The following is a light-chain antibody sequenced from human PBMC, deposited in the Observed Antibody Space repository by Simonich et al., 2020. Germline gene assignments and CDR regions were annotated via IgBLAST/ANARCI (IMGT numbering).Light chain of an antibody. V-gene: IGLV2-14*01. CDR1: SSDVGGYNF. J-gene: IGLJ2*01. CDR3: SSYTSGSTVV. CDR2: YVS. Sequence: QSALTQPASVSGSPGQSLTISCTGTSSDVGGYNFVSWYQQHPGKAPKLMIYYVSKRPSGVSNRVSGSKSGNTASLTISGLQAEDEADYYCSSYTSGSTVVFGGGTKLTVL.